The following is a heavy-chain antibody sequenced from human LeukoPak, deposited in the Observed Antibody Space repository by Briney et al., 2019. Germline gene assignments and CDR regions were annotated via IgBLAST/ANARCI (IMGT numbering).Heavy chain of an antibody. D-gene: IGHD4-11*01. CDR2: IYYSGST. V-gene: IGHV4-39*07. CDR1: GGSISSSSYY. CDR3: ATVGDSNNDPPLVYYYYMDV. Sequence: PSETLSLACTASGGSISSSSYYWGWIRQPPGKGLEWIGSIYYSGSTYYNPSLKSRVTISVDTSKNQFSLKLSSVTAADTAVYYCATVGDSNNDPPLVYYYYMDVWGKGTTVTVSS. J-gene: IGHJ6*03.